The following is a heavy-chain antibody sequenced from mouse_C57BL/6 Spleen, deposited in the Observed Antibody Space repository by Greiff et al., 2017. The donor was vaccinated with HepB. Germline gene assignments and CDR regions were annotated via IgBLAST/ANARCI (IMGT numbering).Heavy chain of an antibody. CDR1: GFTFSDYY. CDR2: INYDGSST. Sequence: EVKLVESEGGLVQPGSSMKLSCTASGFTFSDYYMAWVRQVPEKGLEWVANINYDGSSTYYLDSLKSRFIISRDNAKNILYLQMSSLKSEDTATYYWARESTRVTTGGGFDYWGQGTTLTVSS. V-gene: IGHV5-16*01. D-gene: IGHD2-2*01. CDR3: ARESTRVTTGGGFDY. J-gene: IGHJ2*01.